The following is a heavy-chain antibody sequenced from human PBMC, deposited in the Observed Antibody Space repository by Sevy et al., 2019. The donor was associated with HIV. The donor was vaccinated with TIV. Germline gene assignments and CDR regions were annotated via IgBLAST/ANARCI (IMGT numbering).Heavy chain of an antibody. J-gene: IGHJ4*02. Sequence: GGSLRLSCAASEFTFSSYAMTWVRQAPGKGLEWVSGISGSGGTTYYADSVKGRFTISRDNSRNTVDVEMNSLRGEDTAIYYCAKGYGSGSPPDFWGQGTLVTVSS. CDR1: EFTFSSYA. CDR3: AKGYGSGSPPDF. D-gene: IGHD3-10*01. V-gene: IGHV3-23*01. CDR2: ISGSGGTT.